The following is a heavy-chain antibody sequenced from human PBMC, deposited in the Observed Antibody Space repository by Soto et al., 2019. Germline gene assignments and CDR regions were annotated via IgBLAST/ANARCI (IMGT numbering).Heavy chain of an antibody. Sequence: QVQLVQSGAEVKKPGSSVKVSCKASGGTFSSYAISWVRQAPGQGLEWMGGIIPIFGTANYAQKFQGRVTITAHESTRTAYMELSSLRSEDTAVYYCARVVTVVKSFHYWYFDLWGRGTLVTVSS. J-gene: IGHJ2*01. CDR2: IIPIFGTA. CDR1: GGTFSSYA. V-gene: IGHV1-69*12. CDR3: ARVVTVVKSFHYWYFDL. D-gene: IGHD2-15*01.